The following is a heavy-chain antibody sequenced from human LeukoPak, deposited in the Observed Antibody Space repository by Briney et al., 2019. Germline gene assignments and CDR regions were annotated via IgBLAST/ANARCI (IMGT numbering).Heavy chain of an antibody. J-gene: IGHJ4*02. CDR2: INSDGSTT. D-gene: IGHD3-22*01. Sequence: GGSLRLSCAAYGFTFSNYWLHWVRQAPGKGLVWVSRINSDGSTTSYAASVKGRFTISRDNAKNTLYLQMNSLRAEDTAVYFCATQYYYDSSGYYREHDYWGQGTPVTVSS. CDR3: ATQYYYDSSGYYREHDY. V-gene: IGHV3-74*01. CDR1: GFTFSNYW.